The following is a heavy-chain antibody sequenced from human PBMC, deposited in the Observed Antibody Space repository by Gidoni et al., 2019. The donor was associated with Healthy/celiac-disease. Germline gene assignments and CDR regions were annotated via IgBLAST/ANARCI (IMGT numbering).Heavy chain of an antibody. V-gene: IGHV1-18*01. Sequence: QVQLVQSGAEVKKPGASVKVSCKASGYTFTSYGISWVRQAPGQGLEWMGWISAYNGNTNYAQKLQGRVTMTTDTSTSTAYMELRSLRSDDTAVYYCARDSTTKSDYYDSSGPSVFYGMDVWGQGTTVTVSS. CDR1: GYTFTSYG. CDR2: ISAYNGNT. CDR3: ARDSTTKSDYYDSSGPSVFYGMDV. D-gene: IGHD3-22*01. J-gene: IGHJ6*02.